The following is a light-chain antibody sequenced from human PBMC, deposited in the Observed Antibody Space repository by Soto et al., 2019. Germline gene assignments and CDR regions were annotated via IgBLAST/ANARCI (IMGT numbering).Light chain of an antibody. CDR2: EDN. CDR3: QSYDATNQV. CDR1: SGSIASNY. V-gene: IGLV6-57*01. J-gene: IGLJ3*02. Sequence: NFMLTQPHSVSESPGKTVIISCTRSSGSIASNYVQWYQRRPGSSPTTVIYEDNQRPSGVPDRFSGSNDSSSNSASLTISGLETEDEADYYCQSYDATNQVFGGGTKLTVL.